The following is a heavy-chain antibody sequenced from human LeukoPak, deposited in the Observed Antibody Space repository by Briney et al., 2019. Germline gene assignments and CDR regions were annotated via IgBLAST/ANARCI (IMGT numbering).Heavy chain of an antibody. J-gene: IGHJ4*02. CDR1: GYTFTGYY. Sequence: VASVKVSCKASGYTFTGYYMHWVRQAPGQGLEWMGWINPNSGGTNYAQKFQGRVTMTRDTSISTAYMELSRLRSDDTAVYYCAGRWGTVVRGVIDYWGQGTLVTVSS. CDR2: INPNSGGT. V-gene: IGHV1-2*02. D-gene: IGHD3-10*01. CDR3: AGRWGTVVRGVIDY.